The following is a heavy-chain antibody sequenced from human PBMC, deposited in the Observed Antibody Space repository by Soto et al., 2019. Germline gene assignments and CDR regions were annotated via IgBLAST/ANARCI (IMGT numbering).Heavy chain of an antibody. CDR2: ISSSSRYI. CDR1: GFTFSSYS. D-gene: IGHD3-3*01. V-gene: IGHV3-21*01. J-gene: IGHJ4*02. CDR3: ARVFERITIFRVAETRGSFDY. Sequence: GGSLRLSCAASGFTFSSYSMNWVRQAPWKGPEWVSSISSSSRYIYYADSVNGRFTITRDNAKNSLNLQMNCLRAEDTAVYYYARVFERITIFRVAETRGSFDYWGQGTLVTVSS.